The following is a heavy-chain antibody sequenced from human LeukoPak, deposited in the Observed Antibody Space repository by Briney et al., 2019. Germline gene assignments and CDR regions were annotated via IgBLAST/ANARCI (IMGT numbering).Heavy chain of an antibody. Sequence: PSETLSLTCTVSGGSISSYYWSWIRPPPGKGLEWIGYIYYSGSTNYNPSLKSRVTISVDTSKNQFSLKLSSVTAADTAVYYCARTYYDSSGLDYYGMDVWGQGTTVTVSS. CDR3: ARTYYDSSGLDYYGMDV. CDR2: IYYSGST. V-gene: IGHV4-59*01. J-gene: IGHJ6*02. D-gene: IGHD3-22*01. CDR1: GGSISSYY.